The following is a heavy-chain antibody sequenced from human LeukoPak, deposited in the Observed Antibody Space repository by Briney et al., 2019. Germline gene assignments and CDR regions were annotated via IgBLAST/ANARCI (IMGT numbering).Heavy chain of an antibody. Sequence: GGSLRLSCAASQFTFSNYGMHWVRQAPGKGLEWVAVIWYDGSNKYYADSVKGRFTISRDNSKNTLYLQMNSLRAEDTAVYYCARGRGYDSGTYNYAFSDSWGQGTLVTVSS. CDR2: IWYDGSNK. J-gene: IGHJ4*02. D-gene: IGHD3-22*01. CDR1: QFTFSNYG. CDR3: ARGRGYDSGTYNYAFSDS. V-gene: IGHV3-33*01.